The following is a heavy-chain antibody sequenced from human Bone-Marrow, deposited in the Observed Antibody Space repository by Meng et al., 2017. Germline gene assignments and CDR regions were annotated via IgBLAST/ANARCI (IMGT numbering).Heavy chain of an antibody. CDR1: GGSISSGNHY. D-gene: IGHD4-17*01. Sequence: VTLQGSGPGPVKPSQTLSLTFTVFGGSISSGNHYWSWIRQHPGKGLEYIGYIYYSGSTYYNPSLKSRVIISVDTSKNQFSLRLNSVTAADTAVYYCASLYGDSSVWYLDLWGRGTLVTVSS. CDR3: ASLYGDSSVWYLDL. V-gene: IGHV4-31*03. CDR2: IYYSGST. J-gene: IGHJ2*01.